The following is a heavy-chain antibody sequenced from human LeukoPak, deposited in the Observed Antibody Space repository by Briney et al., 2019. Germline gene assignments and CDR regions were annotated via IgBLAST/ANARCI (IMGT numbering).Heavy chain of an antibody. CDR3: ARRGWGFGEPKRDHDTFDI. CDR2: IYPGDPDA. V-gene: IGHV5-51*01. CDR1: GYSFTNYW. J-gene: IGHJ3*02. D-gene: IGHD3-10*01. Sequence: GESLKISCKGSGYSFTNYWIAWVRQMPGQGLEWMAIIYPGDPDARYSPSFQGQVTISVDKSISTTYLRWGSLKASDTAMYYCARRGWGFGEPKRDHDTFDIWGQGTMVTVSS.